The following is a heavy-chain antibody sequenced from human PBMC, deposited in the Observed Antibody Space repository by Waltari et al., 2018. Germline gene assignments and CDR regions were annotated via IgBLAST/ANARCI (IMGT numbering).Heavy chain of an antibody. J-gene: IGHJ4*02. V-gene: IGHV1-69*02. CDR1: GGTFSSYT. Sequence: QVQLVQSGAEVKKPGSSVKVSCKASGGTFSSYTISWVRQAPGQGLEWMGRIIPILGIATYAQKFQGRVTITADKSTSTAYMELSSLRSEDTAVYYCLTTHEQWLVRPYWGQGTLVTVSS. CDR2: IIPILGIA. D-gene: IGHD6-19*01. CDR3: LTTHEQWLVRPY.